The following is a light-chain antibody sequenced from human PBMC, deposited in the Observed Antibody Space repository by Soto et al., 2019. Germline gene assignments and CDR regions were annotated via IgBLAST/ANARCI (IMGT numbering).Light chain of an antibody. CDR3: QQYGSLPFT. CDR1: QSVSSSY. J-gene: IGKJ3*01. CDR2: YTS. Sequence: EIVLTQSPGTLSLSPGERATLSCRASQSVSSSYLAWYQQKPGQAPMLLIYYTSSRATSIPERFSGSGSGTDFTLTISRLEPEDFALYYYQQYGSLPFTFGPGTKVDIK. V-gene: IGKV3-20*01.